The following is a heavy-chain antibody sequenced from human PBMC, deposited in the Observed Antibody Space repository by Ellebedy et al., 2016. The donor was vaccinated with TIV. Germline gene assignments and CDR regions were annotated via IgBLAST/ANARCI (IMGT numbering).Heavy chain of an antibody. D-gene: IGHD3-16*01. Sequence: SLKISCAASGFTVDDYAMHWVRQAPGKGLEWVSGISWHSGSLGYADSVKGRFTISRDNAKNSLYLQMNSLRAEDTALYYCAKDKRMITFGGVIDYWGQGTLVTVSS. CDR2: ISWHSGSL. CDR3: AKDKRMITFGGVIDY. J-gene: IGHJ4*02. V-gene: IGHV3-9*01. CDR1: GFTVDDYA.